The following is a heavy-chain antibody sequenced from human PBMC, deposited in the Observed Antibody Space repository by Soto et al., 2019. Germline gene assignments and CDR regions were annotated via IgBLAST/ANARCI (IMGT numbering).Heavy chain of an antibody. CDR2: ISASGGST. V-gene: IGHV3-23*01. CDR3: AKGGKSIAAAGDY. Sequence: EVQLLESGGGLVQPGGSLRLSFAASGFTFSSYALIWVRQAPGKGLEWLSAISASGGSTYYAGSVKGRFTISRDNSNNTLYLQMNSLRAEDTAVYYCAKGGKSIAAAGDYWGQGTLVTVSS. D-gene: IGHD6-13*01. CDR1: GFTFSSYA. J-gene: IGHJ4*02.